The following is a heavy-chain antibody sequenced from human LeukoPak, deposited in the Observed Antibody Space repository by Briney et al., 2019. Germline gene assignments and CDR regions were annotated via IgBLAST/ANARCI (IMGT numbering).Heavy chain of an antibody. CDR2: IYYSGST. D-gene: IGHD3-3*01. V-gene: IGHV4-39*01. CDR3: ARSGYYFSDFDY. CDR1: GGSISSSNYS. Sequence: SETLSLTCTVSGGSISSSNYSWGWIRQPPGKGLEWIGSIYYSGSTYYNPSLKSQVTISVDTSKNQFSLRLSSVTAADTAVYYCARSGYYFSDFDYWGQGTLVTVSS. J-gene: IGHJ4*02.